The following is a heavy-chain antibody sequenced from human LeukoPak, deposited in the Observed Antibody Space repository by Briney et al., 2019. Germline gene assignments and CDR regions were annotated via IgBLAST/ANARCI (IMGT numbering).Heavy chain of an antibody. CDR2: IYSSGST. D-gene: IGHD2-2*01. CDR1: GDSISSYY. CDR3: ARECSSITRPYNNMDV. Sequence: PSETLSLTCTVSGDSISSYYWTWIRQPAGKGLEWIGRIYSSGSTNYNPSLKSRVTMSVDTSKNQFSLKLSSVTAADTAVYYCARECSSITRPYNNMDVWGQGTTVTVSS. V-gene: IGHV4-4*07. J-gene: IGHJ6*02.